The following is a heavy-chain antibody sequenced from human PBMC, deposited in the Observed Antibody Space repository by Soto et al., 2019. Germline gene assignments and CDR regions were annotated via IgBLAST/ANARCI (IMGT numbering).Heavy chain of an antibody. Sequence: GGSLRLSCSASGFTFSSYGMHRVLQAPGKGLEWVAVISYDGSNKNYADSVKGRFTISRDNSKNTLYLQMNSLRAEDTAVYYCAKILQLGDYAYYYYGMDVWGQGTTVTVSS. J-gene: IGHJ6*02. CDR3: AKILQLGDYAYYYYGMDV. CDR1: GFTFSSYG. D-gene: IGHD4-17*01. V-gene: IGHV3-30*18. CDR2: ISYDGSNK.